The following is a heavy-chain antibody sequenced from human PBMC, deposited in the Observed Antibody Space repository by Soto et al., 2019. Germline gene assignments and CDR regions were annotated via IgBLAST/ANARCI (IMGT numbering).Heavy chain of an antibody. CDR3: ARGRHCTSTSCFGFPSIWFDP. CDR1: DGSIRSAGHY. V-gene: IGHV4-61*08. J-gene: IGHJ5*02. Sequence: SETLSLTYTVSDGSIRSAGHYWSWNRQHPGKGLEWIGYINHSGTTFYNPSLTSRVTISLDTSREQFSLKLTSVTAADTAVYYCARGRHCTSTSCFGFPSIWFDPWGQGTLVNVSS. D-gene: IGHD2-2*01. CDR2: INHSGTT.